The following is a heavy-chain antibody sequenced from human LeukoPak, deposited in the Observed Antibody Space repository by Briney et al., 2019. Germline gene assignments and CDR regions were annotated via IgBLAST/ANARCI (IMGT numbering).Heavy chain of an antibody. Sequence: SVKVSCKAAGGTFSSHTISWVRQTPGQGLEWMGGITPIFGTAKYAQKFQGRVAITAVESMSTAYMELSSLRSEDTAVYYCARGWLAETTVVTPYNYWSQGTLVTVSS. J-gene: IGHJ4*02. D-gene: IGHD4-23*01. CDR3: ARGWLAETTVVTPYNY. CDR2: ITPIFGTA. CDR1: GGTFSSHT. V-gene: IGHV1-69*13.